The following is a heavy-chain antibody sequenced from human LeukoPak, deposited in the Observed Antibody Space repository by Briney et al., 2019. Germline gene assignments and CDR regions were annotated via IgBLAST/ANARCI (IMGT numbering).Heavy chain of an antibody. Sequence: GGSLRLSCAASGFTFSSYWMSWVRQAPGKGLEWVSAISGSGGSTYYADSVKGRFTISRDNSKNTLYLQMNSLRAEDTAVYYCAKGFHGSGSSHYFDYWGQGTLVTVSS. D-gene: IGHD3-10*01. CDR1: GFTFSSYW. CDR3: AKGFHGSGSSHYFDY. CDR2: ISGSGGST. J-gene: IGHJ4*02. V-gene: IGHV3-23*01.